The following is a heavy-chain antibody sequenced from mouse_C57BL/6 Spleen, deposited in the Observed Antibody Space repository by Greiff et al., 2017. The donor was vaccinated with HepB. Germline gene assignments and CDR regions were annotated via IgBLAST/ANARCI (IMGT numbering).Heavy chain of an antibody. Sequence: VQLQQSGAELVKPGASVKISCKASGYAFSSYWMNWVKQRPGKGLEWIGQIYPGDGDTNYNGKFKGKATLTADKSSSTAYMQLSSLTSEDSAVYFCARFTTVVDYAMDYWGQGTSVTVSS. D-gene: IGHD1-1*01. J-gene: IGHJ4*01. CDR3: ARFTTVVDYAMDY. CDR1: GYAFSSYW. V-gene: IGHV1-80*01. CDR2: IYPGDGDT.